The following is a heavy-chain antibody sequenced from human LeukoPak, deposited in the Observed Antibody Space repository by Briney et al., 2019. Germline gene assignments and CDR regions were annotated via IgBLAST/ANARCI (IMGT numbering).Heavy chain of an antibody. CDR3: AREVGSGNSDRYFDY. Sequence: PGGSLRLSCAASGFTFSSYSMNWVRQAPGKGLVWVSRINSDGSSTSYADSAKGRFTISRDNAKNTLYLQMNSLRAEDTAVYYCAREVGSGNSDRYFDYWGQGTLVTVSS. V-gene: IGHV3-74*01. J-gene: IGHJ4*02. D-gene: IGHD3-10*01. CDR2: INSDGSST. CDR1: GFTFSSYS.